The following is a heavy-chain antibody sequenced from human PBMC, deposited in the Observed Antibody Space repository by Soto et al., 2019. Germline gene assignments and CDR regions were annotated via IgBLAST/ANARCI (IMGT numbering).Heavy chain of an antibody. CDR2: IKQDGREK. V-gene: IGHV3-7*05. CDR1: GFTFSVSW. CDR3: ARDAYSTKATFDF. D-gene: IGHD2-15*01. J-gene: IGHJ4*02. Sequence: EVQLVESGGGLVQPGGSLRLSCAASGFTFSVSWMSWVRQAPGKGLEWVANIKQDGREKYYVDSVKGRFTISTDNAKNSQYLQMNSLRAEDTAVYYCARDAYSTKATFDFWGQGPLVTVSP.